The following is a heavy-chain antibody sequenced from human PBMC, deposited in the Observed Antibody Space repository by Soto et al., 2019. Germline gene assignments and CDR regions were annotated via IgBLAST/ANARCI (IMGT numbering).Heavy chain of an antibody. Sequence: ASLKVSCKASGGTFSSYASSWVRQAPGQGLEWMGGIIPIFGTANYAQKFQGRVTITADESTSTAYMELSSLRSEDTAVYYCARVPHSSSETYYFDYWGQGTLVTVSS. V-gene: IGHV1-69*13. CDR1: GGTFSSYA. CDR2: IIPIFGTA. J-gene: IGHJ4*02. CDR3: ARVPHSSSETYYFDY. D-gene: IGHD6-6*01.